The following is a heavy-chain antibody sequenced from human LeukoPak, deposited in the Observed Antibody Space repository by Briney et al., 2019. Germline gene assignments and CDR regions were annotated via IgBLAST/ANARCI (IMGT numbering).Heavy chain of an antibody. CDR3: ANDQSHYDFWSGYSAADAFDI. Sequence: PGGSLRLSCAASGFTFSSYAMHWVRQAPGKGLEWVAVISYYGSNKYYADSVKGRFTISRDNSKNTLYLQMNSLRAEDTAVYYCANDQSHYDFWSGYSAADAFDIWGQGTMVTVSS. V-gene: IGHV3-30-3*02. CDR1: GFTFSSYA. CDR2: ISYYGSNK. D-gene: IGHD3-3*01. J-gene: IGHJ3*02.